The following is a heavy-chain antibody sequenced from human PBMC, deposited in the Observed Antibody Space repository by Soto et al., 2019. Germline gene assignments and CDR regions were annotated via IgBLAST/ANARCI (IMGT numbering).Heavy chain of an antibody. D-gene: IGHD3-16*01. Sequence: SETLSLTCTVSGGSISSGGYYWSWIRQHPGKGLEWIGYIYYSGSTYYNPSLKSRVTISVDTSKNQFSLKLSSVTAADTAVYYCARDPIMIMFVPGAFDIWGQGTMVTV. CDR2: IYYSGST. J-gene: IGHJ3*02. CDR3: ARDPIMIMFVPGAFDI. CDR1: GGSISSGGYY. V-gene: IGHV4-31*03.